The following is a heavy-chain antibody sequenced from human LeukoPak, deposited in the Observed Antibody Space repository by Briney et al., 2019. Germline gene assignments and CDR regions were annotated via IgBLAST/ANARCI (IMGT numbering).Heavy chain of an antibody. Sequence: KASETLSLTCTVSGYSISSGYYWGWIRQPPGKGLEWIGSIYHSGSTYYNPSLKSRVTISVDTSKNQFSLKLSSVTAADTAVYYCAESSGWSRWFDPWGQGTLVTVSS. V-gene: IGHV4-38-2*02. CDR1: GYSISSGYY. D-gene: IGHD6-19*01. CDR3: AESSGWSRWFDP. J-gene: IGHJ5*02. CDR2: IYHSGST.